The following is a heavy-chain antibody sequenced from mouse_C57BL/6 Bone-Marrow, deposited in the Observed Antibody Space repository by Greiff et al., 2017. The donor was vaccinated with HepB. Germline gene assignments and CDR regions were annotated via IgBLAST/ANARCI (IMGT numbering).Heavy chain of an antibody. V-gene: IGHV2-5*01. D-gene: IGHD1-1*01. CDR3: AISPYYYVSSPFAY. J-gene: IGHJ3*01. CDR2: IWRGGST. CDR1: GFSLTSYG. Sequence: QVQLQQPGPGLVQPSKTLSITCTVSGFSLTSYGVHWVRQSPGKGLEWLGVIWRGGSTDYNAAFMSRLSITKDNYKSQVFFKMDSQQADDTAIYYCAISPYYYVSSPFAYWGQGTLVTVSA.